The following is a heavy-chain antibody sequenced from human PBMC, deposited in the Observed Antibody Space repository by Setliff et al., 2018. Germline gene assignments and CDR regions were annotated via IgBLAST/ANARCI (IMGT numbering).Heavy chain of an antibody. V-gene: IGHV3-49*04. Sequence: GGSLRLSCIGSGFTFGDYAMSWVRQAPGKGLEWVGFIRSKAYGGTTEYAASVTGRFTISRDDSKSIAYLQMNSLKTEDTAVYYCTRVGRQLVYYYYGMDVWGQGTTVTVSS. D-gene: IGHD6-13*01. CDR1: GFTFGDYA. J-gene: IGHJ6*02. CDR2: IRSKAYGGTT. CDR3: TRVGRQLVYYYYGMDV.